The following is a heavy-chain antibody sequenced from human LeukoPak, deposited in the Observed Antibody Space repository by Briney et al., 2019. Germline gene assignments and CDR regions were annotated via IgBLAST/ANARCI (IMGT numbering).Heavy chain of an antibody. CDR3: ARALTVVTPLDY. CDR2: IYSGGST. J-gene: IGHJ4*02. D-gene: IGHD4-23*01. Sequence: GGSLRLSCAASGFTVSSNYMSWVRQAPGKGLEWVSVIYSGGSTYYADSVKGRFTISRDNSKNTLYLQMNSLRAEDTAVYYCARALTVVTPLDYWGQGTLVTVSS. V-gene: IGHV3-53*01. CDR1: GFTVSSNY.